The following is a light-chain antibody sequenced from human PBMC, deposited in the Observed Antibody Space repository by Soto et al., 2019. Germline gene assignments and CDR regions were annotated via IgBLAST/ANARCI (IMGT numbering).Light chain of an antibody. CDR3: KSYEGSNIYV. V-gene: IGLV2-8*01. Sequence: QSALTQPPSTSGSPGQSVTISCTGTSSDVGGYNYVSWYQQHPGKAPKLMIYEVNKRPSGVPDRFSGSKSGNTASLTVSGLKAEDEADYYCKSYEGSNIYVFGTGTELTVL. J-gene: IGLJ1*01. CDR1: SSDVGGYNY. CDR2: EVN.